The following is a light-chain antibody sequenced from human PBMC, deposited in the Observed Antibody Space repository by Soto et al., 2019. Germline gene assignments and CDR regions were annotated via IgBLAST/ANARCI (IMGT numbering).Light chain of an antibody. CDR1: QTISTW. V-gene: IGKV1-5*01. J-gene: IGKJ1*01. Sequence: DIQVTQSPPTLSASVGDRVTITCRASQTISTWMAWYKQKPGKAPKLLVYDASTLQSGVASRFSGSGSGTESSLSITGLQPDNLAAYYLQQYDTSGTFGQGTKVDIK. CDR2: DAS. CDR3: QQYDTSGT.